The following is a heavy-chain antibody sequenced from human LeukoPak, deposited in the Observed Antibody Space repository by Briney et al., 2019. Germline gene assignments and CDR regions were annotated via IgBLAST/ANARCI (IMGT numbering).Heavy chain of an antibody. J-gene: IGHJ5*01. V-gene: IGHV4-4*09. D-gene: IGHD3-22*01. CDR1: GGSISSYY. CDR3: ARANHYYDSSGYYQNWFDP. Sequence: SETLSLTCTVSGGSISSYYWSWIRQPPGKGLEWIGYIYTSGSTNYNPSLKSRVTISVDTSKNQFSLKLSSVTAADTAVYYCARANHYYDSSGYYQNWFDPWGQGTTVTVSS. CDR2: IYTSGST.